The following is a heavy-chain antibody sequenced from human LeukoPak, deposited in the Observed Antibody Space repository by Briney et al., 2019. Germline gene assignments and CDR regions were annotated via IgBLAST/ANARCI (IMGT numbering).Heavy chain of an antibody. D-gene: IGHD3-22*01. V-gene: IGHV1-3*04. Sequence: ASVKVSCKASGYTFTSYAMHWVRQAPGQRLECMGWINTGNGNTKYSQKFQGRVTITRDTSASTAYMDLSSLRSEDTAVYYCARGLNYYDSSGYDYWGQGTLVTVSS. J-gene: IGHJ4*02. CDR2: INTGNGNT. CDR3: ARGLNYYDSSGYDY. CDR1: GYTFTSYA.